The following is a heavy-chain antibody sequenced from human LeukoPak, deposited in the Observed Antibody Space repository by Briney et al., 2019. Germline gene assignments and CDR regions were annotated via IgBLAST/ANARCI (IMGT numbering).Heavy chain of an antibody. Sequence: SETLSLTCAVSGDSISSGHWWSWVRQPPGKGLEWIGEIKHGGSTNYNPSLKSRVTISVDRSKNQFSLKVNSVTAADTAVYYCATYYDILTGYYGFDYWGQGTLVTVSS. CDR3: ATYYDILTGYYGFDY. D-gene: IGHD3-9*01. V-gene: IGHV4-4*02. J-gene: IGHJ4*02. CDR2: IKHGGST. CDR1: GDSISSGHW.